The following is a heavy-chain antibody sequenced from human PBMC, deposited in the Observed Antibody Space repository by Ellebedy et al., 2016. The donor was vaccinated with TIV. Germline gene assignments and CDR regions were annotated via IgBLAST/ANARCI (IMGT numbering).Heavy chain of an antibody. CDR2: IYPYNGDT. D-gene: IGHD6-13*01. Sequence: ASVKVSCKASGYTFTAYHIHWVRQAPGQGLEWIGWIYPYNGDTNYVQKFQGRVTMTRDTSISTGYMELSGLKSDDTAVYYCAALPYISTSSAYWGQGTLVTVSS. CDR3: AALPYISTSSAY. CDR1: GYTFTAYH. J-gene: IGHJ4*02. V-gene: IGHV1-2*02.